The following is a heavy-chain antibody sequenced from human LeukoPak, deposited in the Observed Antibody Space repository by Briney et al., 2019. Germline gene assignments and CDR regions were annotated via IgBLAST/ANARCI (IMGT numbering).Heavy chain of an antibody. CDR2: IYYSGST. CDR1: SGSISSGSYY. J-gene: IGHJ4*02. V-gene: IGHV4-39*01. D-gene: IGHD3/OR15-3a*01. Sequence: PSETLSLTCTVSSGSISSGSYYGGWIRQPPGKGLEWIGTIYYSGSTYYNPSLKSRVTISVDTSKNQFSLKLSSVTAADTAVYYCASGLGPFDYWGQGTLVTVSS. CDR3: ASGLGPFDY.